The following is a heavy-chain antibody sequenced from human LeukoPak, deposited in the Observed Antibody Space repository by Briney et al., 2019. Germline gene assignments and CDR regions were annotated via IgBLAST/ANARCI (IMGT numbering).Heavy chain of an antibody. Sequence: PGGSLRPSCAASGFSVSSTYLTWVRQAPGKELEWLSVLYSNGIISYADSVKGRFTISRDNSKNTLFLQLNSLRAEDTAVYYCAKDSGTTMIAIITHWGQGTLVTVSS. V-gene: IGHV3-53*01. CDR3: AKDSGTTMIAIITH. D-gene: IGHD3-22*01. CDR2: LYSNGII. CDR1: GFSVSSTY. J-gene: IGHJ4*02.